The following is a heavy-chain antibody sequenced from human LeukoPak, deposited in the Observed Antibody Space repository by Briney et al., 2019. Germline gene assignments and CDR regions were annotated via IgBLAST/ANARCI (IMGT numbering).Heavy chain of an antibody. D-gene: IGHD2-15*01. V-gene: IGHV4-34*01. CDR2: INHSGST. J-gene: IGHJ5*02. Sequence: PSETLSLTCAVYGGSFSGYYWSWIGQRPGKGLEWIGEINHSGSTNYNPSLKSRVTISVDTSKNQFPLKLSSVTAADTAVYYCARARMQFDPWGQGTLVTVSS. CDR1: GGSFSGYY. CDR3: ARARMQFDP.